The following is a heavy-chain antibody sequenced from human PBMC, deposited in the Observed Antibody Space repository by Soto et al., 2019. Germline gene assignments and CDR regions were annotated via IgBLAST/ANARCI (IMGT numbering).Heavy chain of an antibody. D-gene: IGHD3-16*02. CDR3: ARDSHDYIWGSYRNGMDV. Sequence: QVQLVQSGAEVKKPGSSVKVSCKASGSTFSKYAISWVRQAPGQGLEWMGGLIPILGTAKYAQKFQGRVTITADESTRTAYMERSSVRFEDTAVYYCARDSHDYIWGSYRNGMDVWGQGTTVSVSS. J-gene: IGHJ6*02. V-gene: IGHV1-69*01. CDR2: LIPILGTA. CDR1: GSTFSKYA.